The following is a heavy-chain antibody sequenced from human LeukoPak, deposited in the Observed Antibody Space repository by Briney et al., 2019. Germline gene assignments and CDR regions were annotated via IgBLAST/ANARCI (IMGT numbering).Heavy chain of an antibody. D-gene: IGHD2-2*01. CDR3: ARDQLYCSSTSCSWGY. CDR1: GFTFDDYG. V-gene: IGHV3-20*04. Sequence: PGRSLRLSCAASGFTFDDYGMSWVRQAPGKGLGWVSGINWYGGSTGYADSVKGRFTISRDNAKNCLYLQMNSLRAEDTALYYCARDQLYCSSTSCSWGYWGQGTLVTVSS. CDR2: INWYGGST. J-gene: IGHJ4*02.